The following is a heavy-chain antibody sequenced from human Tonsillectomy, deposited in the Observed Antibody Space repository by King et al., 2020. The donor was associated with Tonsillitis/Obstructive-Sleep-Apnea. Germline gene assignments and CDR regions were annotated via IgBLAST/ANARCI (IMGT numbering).Heavy chain of an antibody. D-gene: IGHD6-19*01. Sequence: VQLVESGGGLVQPGGSLRLSCAASGLTFSSYAMSWVRQAPGKGLEWVSAIGGSSSSTYYADSVQGRFTISRDNSKNTLYLQMNSLRAEDTAVYYCANRWSSGWYAYWGQGTLVTVSS. CDR2: IGGSSSST. CDR1: GLTFSSYA. V-gene: IGHV3-23*04. J-gene: IGHJ4*02. CDR3: ANRWSSGWYAY.